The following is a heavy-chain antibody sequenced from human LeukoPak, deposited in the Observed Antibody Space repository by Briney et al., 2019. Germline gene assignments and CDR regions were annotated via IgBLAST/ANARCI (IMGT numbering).Heavy chain of an antibody. CDR1: GFTFNSHA. J-gene: IGHJ4*02. D-gene: IGHD1-14*01. CDR3: AKVSTGSPDY. CDR2: IGGGGENT. V-gene: IGHV3-23*01. Sequence: PGGSLRLSCAASGFTFNSHAMSWVRQAPGKGLEWVSTIGGGGENTYSADSVKGRFTISRDNSKNTVYLHVKSLRAEDTAVYFCAKVSTGSPDYWGQGTLVTVSS.